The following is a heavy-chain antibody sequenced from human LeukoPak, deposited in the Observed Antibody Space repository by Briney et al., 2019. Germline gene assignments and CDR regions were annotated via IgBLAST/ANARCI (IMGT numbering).Heavy chain of an antibody. Sequence: SETLSLTCTVSGGSISSYYWSWIRQPPGKGLEWIGCIYYRGSTNYNPSLKSRVTISVDTSKNQFSLKLTSVTAADTALYYCARDRGYGDYDDAFDIWGQGTMVTVSS. CDR3: ARDRGYGDYDDAFDI. V-gene: IGHV4-59*01. J-gene: IGHJ3*02. D-gene: IGHD4-17*01. CDR2: IYYRGST. CDR1: GGSISSYY.